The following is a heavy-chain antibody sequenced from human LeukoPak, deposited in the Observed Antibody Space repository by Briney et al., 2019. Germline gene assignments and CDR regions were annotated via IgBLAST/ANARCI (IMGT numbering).Heavy chain of an antibody. V-gene: IGHV5-51*01. CDR2: IYPGDSDI. Sequence: GESLKISCKASGYTFTNYWIGWVRQMPGKGLEGMGIIYPGDSDIIYSPSFQGQVTFSADKSIRTAFLQWASLKASDTAMYYCARHAYHNDNSDYFFDYWGQGTLVTVSS. D-gene: IGHD3-22*01. J-gene: IGHJ4*02. CDR3: ARHAYHNDNSDYFFDY. CDR1: GYTFTNYW.